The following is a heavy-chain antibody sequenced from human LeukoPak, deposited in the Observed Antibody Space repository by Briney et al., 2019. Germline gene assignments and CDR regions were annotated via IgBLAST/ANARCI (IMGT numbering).Heavy chain of an antibody. D-gene: IGHD3-3*01. V-gene: IGHV3-30-3*01. CDR1: GFTFSSYA. CDR2: ISYDGSNK. J-gene: IGHJ4*02. Sequence: GGSLRLSCAASGFTFSSYAMHWVRQAPGKGLEWVAVISYDGSNKYYADSVKGRFTISRDNSKNTLYLQMNSLRAEDTAVYYCAKVMDNYDFWSGYFDYWGQGTLVTVSS. CDR3: AKVMDNYDFWSGYFDY.